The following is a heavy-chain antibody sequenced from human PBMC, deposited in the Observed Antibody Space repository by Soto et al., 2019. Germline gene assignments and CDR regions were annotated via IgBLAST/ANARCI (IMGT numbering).Heavy chain of an antibody. V-gene: IGHV4-30-4*01. CDR2: IYYSVST. CDR1: GSSISSGDSY. CDR3: ARGRRYPNWLDP. Sequence: ASETLSLTCTVSGSSISSGDSYCSWIRQPPGKGLEWIGYIYYSVSTYYNPSLKSRVTISVDTSKNQFSLKLSSVTAADTAVYYCARGRRYPNWLDPWGQGTLVTVSS. J-gene: IGHJ5*02. D-gene: IGHD1-20*01.